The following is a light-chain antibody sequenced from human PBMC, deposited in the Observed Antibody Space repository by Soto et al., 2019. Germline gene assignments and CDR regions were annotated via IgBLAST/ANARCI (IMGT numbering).Light chain of an antibody. V-gene: IGKV3-15*01. J-gene: IGKJ5*01. CDR1: QSISSN. Sequence: EIVMTQSPATLSVSPGERATLSCRASQSISSNLAWYQQKPGQAPRLLMFRTSSRATGFPARFSGSGSGTEFNLTISSLQSEDFAVYYCQQYNNWPFTFGQGTRLEIK. CDR3: QQYNNWPFT. CDR2: RTS.